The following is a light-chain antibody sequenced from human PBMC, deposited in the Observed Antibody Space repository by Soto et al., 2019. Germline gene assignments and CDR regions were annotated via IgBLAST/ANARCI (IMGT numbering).Light chain of an antibody. V-gene: IGKV3-11*01. CDR3: QQRSNRPPP. Sequence: EIVLTQSPATLSLSPGERATLSCRASQSVSSYLAWYQQKPGQAPRLLIYDASNRATGIPARFSGSGSGTDFTLTISSLEPEDFAVYYCQQRSNRPPPVAQGTKV. CDR2: DAS. CDR1: QSVSSY. J-gene: IGKJ1*01.